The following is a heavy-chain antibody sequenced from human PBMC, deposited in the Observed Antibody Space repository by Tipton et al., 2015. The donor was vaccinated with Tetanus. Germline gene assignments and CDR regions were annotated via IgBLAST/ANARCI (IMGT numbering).Heavy chain of an antibody. Sequence: TLSLTCTVSGASFSSGDYYWSWIRKPPGKDLEWIGYTYQTGTTYYNPSLKGRVTISMDRSNTQFSLRLDSLTAADTAVYYCARAAGFLGLTHDFWGRGTLVSVSS. J-gene: IGHJ4*02. V-gene: IGHV4-30-4*01. D-gene: IGHD2/OR15-2a*01. CDR1: GASFSSGDYY. CDR3: ARAAGFLGLTHDF. CDR2: TYQTGTT.